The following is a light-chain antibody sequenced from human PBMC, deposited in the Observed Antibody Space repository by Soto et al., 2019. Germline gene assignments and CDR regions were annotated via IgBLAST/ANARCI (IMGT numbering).Light chain of an antibody. CDR3: QQYGSSRWT. J-gene: IGKJ1*01. V-gene: IGKV3-15*01. CDR2: GAS. CDR1: QSVNSN. Sequence: EIVMTQSPATLSVSPGERATLSCRASQSVNSNLVWYQQKPGQAPRLLIYGASTRATGIPGRFSGSGYGTDFTLTISRLEPEDFAVYYCQQYGSSRWTFGQGTKVEIK.